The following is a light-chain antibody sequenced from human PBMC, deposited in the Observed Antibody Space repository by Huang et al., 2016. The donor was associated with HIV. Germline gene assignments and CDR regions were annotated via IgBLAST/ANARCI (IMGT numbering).Light chain of an antibody. Sequence: EIVLTQSPATLSLSPGERATLSCRASQGVSKYLAWYQQKPGEAPRLLIYDASNGATGIPARCSGSGSGTDFTLTINSLEPEDSAVYYCQQRSNWPPLTFGGGTKVEI. CDR3: QQRSNWPPLT. CDR1: QGVSKY. V-gene: IGKV3-11*01. J-gene: IGKJ4*01. CDR2: DAS.